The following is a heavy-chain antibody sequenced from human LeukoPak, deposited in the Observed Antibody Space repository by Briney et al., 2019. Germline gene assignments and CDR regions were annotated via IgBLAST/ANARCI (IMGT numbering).Heavy chain of an antibody. V-gene: IGHV4-34*01. J-gene: IGHJ4*02. Sequence: SETLSLTCAVYGGSFSGYYWSWIRQPPGKGLEWIGSIYYSGSTYYNPSLKSRVTISVDTSKNQFSLKLSSVTAADTAVYYCARDPCSGGSCYDYWGQGTLVTVSS. CDR1: GGSFSGYY. D-gene: IGHD2-15*01. CDR2: IYYSGST. CDR3: ARDPCSGGSCYDY.